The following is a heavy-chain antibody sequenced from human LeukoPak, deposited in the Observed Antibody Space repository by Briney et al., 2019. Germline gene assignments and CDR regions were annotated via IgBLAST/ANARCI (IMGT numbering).Heavy chain of an antibody. CDR2: INPNSGGT. CDR1: GYTSTGYY. V-gene: IGHV1-2*02. CDR3: ARDVKVFEVDGHTSWPPPVNWFDP. Sequence: ASVKVSCKASGYTSTGYYMHWVRQAPGQGLEWMGWINPNSGGTTYAQKFQGRVTMTRDTSISTAYMELSRLRSDDTAVYYCARDVKVFEVDGHTSWPPPVNWFDPWGQGTLVTVSS. J-gene: IGHJ5*02. D-gene: IGHD2-15*01.